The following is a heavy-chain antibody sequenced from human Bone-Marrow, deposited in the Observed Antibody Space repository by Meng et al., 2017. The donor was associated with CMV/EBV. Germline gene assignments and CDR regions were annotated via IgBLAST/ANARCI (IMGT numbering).Heavy chain of an antibody. CDR1: GDSSTGDY. D-gene: IGHD6-13*01. CDR3: ARERDQQLVPDY. Sequence: VQLVQYRAEGKKPGASVKCCCKASGDSSTGDYMHWVRQAPGQGLEWMGWINPNSGGTNYAQKFQGRVTMTRDTSISTAYMELSRLRSDDTAVYYCARERDQQLVPDYWGQGTLVTVSS. V-gene: IGHV1-2*02. J-gene: IGHJ4*02. CDR2: INPNSGGT.